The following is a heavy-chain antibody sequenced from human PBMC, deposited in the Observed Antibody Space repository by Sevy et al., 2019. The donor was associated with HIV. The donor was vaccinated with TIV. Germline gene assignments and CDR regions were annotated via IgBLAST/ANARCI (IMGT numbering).Heavy chain of an antibody. V-gene: IGHV3-7*01. CDR3: ARFELGDYGDYGVSAFDY. Sequence: GGSLRLSCAASGFTFSSYWMSWVRHAPGKGLEWVANIKQDGSEKYYVDSVKGRFTISRDNAKNSLYLQMNSLRAEDTAVYYCARFELGDYGDYGVSAFDYWGQGTLVTVSS. CDR2: IKQDGSEK. J-gene: IGHJ4*02. CDR1: GFTFSSYW. D-gene: IGHD4-17*01.